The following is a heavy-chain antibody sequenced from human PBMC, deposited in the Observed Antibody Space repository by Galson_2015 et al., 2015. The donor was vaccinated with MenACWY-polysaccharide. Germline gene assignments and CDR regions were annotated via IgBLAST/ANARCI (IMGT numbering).Heavy chain of an antibody. CDR1: GFIFSSYS. Sequence: SLRLSCAASGFIFSSYSMNWVRQAPGKGLEWVSYISSSSSTIYYTDSVKGRFTISRDYAKNSLYLQMNSLRGEDTAVYYCVMTTVTPRGYWGQGTLVTVSS. CDR3: VMTTVTPRGY. V-gene: IGHV3-48*01. J-gene: IGHJ4*02. D-gene: IGHD4-17*01. CDR2: ISSSSSTI.